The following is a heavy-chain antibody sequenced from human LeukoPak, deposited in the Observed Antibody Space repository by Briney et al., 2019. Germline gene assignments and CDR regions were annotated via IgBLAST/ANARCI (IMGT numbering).Heavy chain of an antibody. CDR1: GGTFSSHA. V-gene: IGHV1-69*05. J-gene: IGHJ3*02. CDR3: ARELGSAFDI. Sequence: SVKVSCKASGGTFSSHAISWVRQAPGQGLEWMGRIIPIFGTANYAQKFQGRVTITTDESTSTAYMELSSLRSEDTAVYYCARELGSAFDIWGQGTMVTVSS. CDR2: IIPIFGTA.